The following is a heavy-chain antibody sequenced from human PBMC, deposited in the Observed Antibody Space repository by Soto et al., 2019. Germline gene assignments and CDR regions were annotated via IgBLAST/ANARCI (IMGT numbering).Heavy chain of an antibody. CDR3: AREIAARL. Sequence: EVQLVESGGGLVQPGGSLRLSCAASGFTFSSYWMSWFRQAPGKGLEWVANIKQDGSEENYVDSVKGRFTISRDNAKNALYLQMNSLRVEDTAVYCCAREIAARLWGKGTTVTVSS. D-gene: IGHD6-6*01. V-gene: IGHV3-7*01. CDR2: IKQDGSEE. CDR1: GFTFSSYW. J-gene: IGHJ6*04.